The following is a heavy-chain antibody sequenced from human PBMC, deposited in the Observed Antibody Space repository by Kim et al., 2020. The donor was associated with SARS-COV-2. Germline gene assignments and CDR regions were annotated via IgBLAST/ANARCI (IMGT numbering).Heavy chain of an antibody. Sequence: GGSLRLSCAASGFTFSSYAMNWVRQAPGKGLEWVSYISSSSSTIYYADSVKGRFTISRDNAKNSLYLQMNSLRDEDTAVYYCASLGRGYSYGSDYWGQGTLVTVSS. J-gene: IGHJ4*02. D-gene: IGHD5-18*01. V-gene: IGHV3-48*02. CDR3: ASLGRGYSYGSDY. CDR1: GFTFSSYA. CDR2: ISSSSSTI.